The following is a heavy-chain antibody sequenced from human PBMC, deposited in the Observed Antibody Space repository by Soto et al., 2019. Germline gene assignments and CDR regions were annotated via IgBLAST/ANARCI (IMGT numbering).Heavy chain of an antibody. J-gene: IGHJ4*02. Sequence: SVKVSCKASGGTFSSYAISWVRQAPGQGLEWMGGIIPIFGTANYAQKFQGRVTITADESTSTAYMELSSLRSEDTAVYYCARVPDLAVAGTELDYWGQGTLVTVSS. V-gene: IGHV1-69*13. CDR2: IIPIFGTA. CDR1: GGTFSSYA. CDR3: ARVPDLAVAGTELDY. D-gene: IGHD6-19*01.